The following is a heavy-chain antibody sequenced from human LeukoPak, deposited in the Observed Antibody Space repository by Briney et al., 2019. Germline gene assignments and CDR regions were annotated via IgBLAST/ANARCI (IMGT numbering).Heavy chain of an antibody. CDR3: ASPYSGSYYYFDY. CDR2: IYYSGST. J-gene: IGHJ4*02. Sequence: PSQTLSLTCTVSGGSISSGGYYWSWIRQPPGKGLEWIGSIYYSGSTYYNPSLKSRVTISVDTSKNQFSLKLSSVTAADTAVYYCASPYSGSYYYFDYWGQGALVTVSS. D-gene: IGHD1-26*01. V-gene: IGHV4-39*01. CDR1: GGSISSGGYY.